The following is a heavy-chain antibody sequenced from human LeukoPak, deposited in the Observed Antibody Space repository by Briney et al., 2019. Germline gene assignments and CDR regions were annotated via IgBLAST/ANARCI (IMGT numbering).Heavy chain of an antibody. CDR1: GFTFSSYS. V-gene: IGHV3-48*01. J-gene: IGHJ4*02. D-gene: IGHD3-10*01. CDR3: AKDRGSGNYYIH. Sequence: GGSLRLSCAASGFTFSSYSMNWVRQAPGKGLEWVSYISSSSSTIYYADSVKGRFTISRDNSKNTLYLQINSLRAEDTAVYYCAKDRGSGNYYIHWGQGTLVTVSS. CDR2: ISSSSSTI.